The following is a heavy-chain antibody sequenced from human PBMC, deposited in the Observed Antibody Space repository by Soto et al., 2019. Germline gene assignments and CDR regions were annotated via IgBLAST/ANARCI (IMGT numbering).Heavy chain of an antibody. D-gene: IGHD3-16*01. V-gene: IGHV4-61*01. CDR1: GSSVVIGSDG. J-gene: IGHJ4*02. Sequence: AATXSLTCTVAGSSVVIGSDGWGWIRQPPGKGLEWIGYISYSGSTNYNPSLKSLFTLSVDTSKNQFSLKLSSVTAADTAVYYCARDNSGEVVMGNTGLDYWGQGTLVTVSS. CDR3: ARDNSGEVVMGNTGLDY. CDR2: ISYSGST.